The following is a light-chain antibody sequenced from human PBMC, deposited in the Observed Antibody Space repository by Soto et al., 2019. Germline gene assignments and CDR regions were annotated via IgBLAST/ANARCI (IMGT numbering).Light chain of an antibody. CDR3: FSYTSSGTYV. CDR1: SSDVGNHKY. J-gene: IGLJ1*01. V-gene: IGLV2-14*01. Sequence: QSVLTQPASVSGSPGQSITISCIGTSSDVGNHKYVSWYQQHPGKAPKLMIYEVSNRPSGVSNRFSGSKSGNTASLTISGLQAEDETDYYCFSYTSSGTYVFGTGTKLTVL. CDR2: EVS.